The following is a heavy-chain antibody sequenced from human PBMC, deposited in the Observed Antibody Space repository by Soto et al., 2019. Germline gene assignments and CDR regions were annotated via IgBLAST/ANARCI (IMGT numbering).Heavy chain of an antibody. Sequence: QVQLQQWGAGLLKPSETLSLTCAVYGGSFSGYYWSWIRQPPGKGLEWIGKINHSGSTNYNPSLKSSVTISVDTYKHQFSLKLSSVTAADTAVYYCARGGYDFWSGWFDPWGQGTLVTVSS. D-gene: IGHD3-3*01. CDR2: INHSGST. J-gene: IGHJ5*02. V-gene: IGHV4-34*01. CDR1: GGSFSGYY. CDR3: ARGGYDFWSGWFDP.